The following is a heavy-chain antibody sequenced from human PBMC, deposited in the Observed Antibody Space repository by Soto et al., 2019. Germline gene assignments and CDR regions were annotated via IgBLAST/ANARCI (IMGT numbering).Heavy chain of an antibody. CDR1: GFTFSSYG. Sequence: GGSLRLSCAASGFTFSSYGRHWVRQAPGKGLEWVAVISYDGSNNYYADSVKGRFTISRDNSKNTLYLQMNSLRAEDTAVYYCAKAYIAVAGSFDYWGQGTLVTVSS. J-gene: IGHJ4*02. V-gene: IGHV3-30*18. CDR2: ISYDGSNN. D-gene: IGHD6-19*01. CDR3: AKAYIAVAGSFDY.